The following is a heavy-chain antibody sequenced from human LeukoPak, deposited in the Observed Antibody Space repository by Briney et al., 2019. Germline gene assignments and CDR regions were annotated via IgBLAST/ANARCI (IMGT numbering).Heavy chain of an antibody. V-gene: IGHV4-38-2*02. CDR2: IYHGGTT. Sequence: SETLSLTCTVSNYFVNTGYYWGWVRQSPAKGLAWIGHIYHGGTTYYNPSLESRVTISLDPPNNQVSLRLSSVTAADTAVYYCVRAYDSSGYPPFDIWGQGTLVAVSS. CDR3: VRAYDSSGYPPFDI. D-gene: IGHD3-22*01. J-gene: IGHJ4*02. CDR1: NYFVNTGYY.